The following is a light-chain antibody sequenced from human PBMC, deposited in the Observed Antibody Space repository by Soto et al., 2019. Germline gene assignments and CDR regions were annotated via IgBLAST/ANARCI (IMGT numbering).Light chain of an antibody. Sequence: QSALAQPPSVSGAPGQRVTISCTGSNSNIGAGYDVHWYLQLPGTAPKLLVYTNNNRPSGVPDRFSGSKSGTSASLAITGLQAEDEADYYCQSSDRRLSGYVFGTGTKVTVL. CDR2: TNN. CDR3: QSSDRRLSGYV. J-gene: IGLJ1*01. CDR1: NSNIGAGYD. V-gene: IGLV1-40*01.